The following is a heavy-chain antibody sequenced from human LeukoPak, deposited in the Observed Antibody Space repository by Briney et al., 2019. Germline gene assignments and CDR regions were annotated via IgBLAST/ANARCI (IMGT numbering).Heavy chain of an antibody. V-gene: IGHV4-59*08. CDR1: GGSISSYY. Sequence: SGTLSLTCTVSGGSISSYYWTWIRQPPGKGLEWIGYIFYSGGSNYNPSLKSRVTISVDTSKNHFSLKLSSVTAADTAVYYCARLGSTFDVWGQGTMVTVSS. J-gene: IGHJ3*01. CDR3: ARLGSTFDV. D-gene: IGHD2-2*01. CDR2: IFYSGGS.